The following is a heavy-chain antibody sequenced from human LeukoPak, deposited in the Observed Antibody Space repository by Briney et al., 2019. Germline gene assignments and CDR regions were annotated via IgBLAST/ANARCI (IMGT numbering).Heavy chain of an antibody. CDR1: GFTFSNSA. J-gene: IGHJ4*02. V-gene: IGHV3-23*01. CDR2: IFRSGGEI. CDR3: ATYRQVLLPFES. Sequence: GGSLRLSCAASGFTFSNSARIWVPKPPGKGLEWFSSIFRSGGEIHYADSVRGRFTISRDNSKGTLSLQMNSLRAEDTAIYYCATYRQVLLPFESWGQGTLVTVSS. D-gene: IGHD2-8*02.